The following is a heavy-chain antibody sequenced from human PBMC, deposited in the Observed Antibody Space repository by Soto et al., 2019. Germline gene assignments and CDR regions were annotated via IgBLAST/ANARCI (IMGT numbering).Heavy chain of an antibody. CDR3: ARNRIAAAGTFFWFDP. D-gene: IGHD6-13*01. CDR2: IYWDDDK. CDR1: GFSLSTSGVG. J-gene: IGHJ5*02. Sequence: SGPTLVNPTQTLTLTCTFSGFSLSTSGVGVGWIRQPPGKALEWLALIYWDDDKRYSPSLKSRLTITKDTSKNQVVLTMTNMDPVDTATYYCARNRIAAAGTFFWFDPWGQGTLVTVSS. V-gene: IGHV2-5*02.